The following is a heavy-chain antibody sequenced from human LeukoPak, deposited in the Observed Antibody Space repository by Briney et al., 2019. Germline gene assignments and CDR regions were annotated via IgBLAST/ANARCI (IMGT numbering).Heavy chain of an antibody. CDR2: ISYDGSNK. V-gene: IGHV3-30*18. D-gene: IGHD1-26*01. CDR3: AKERVSGSSDY. Sequence: RGSLRLSCAASGFTFSSYGMHWVRQAPGKGLEWVAVISYDGSNKYYADSVKGRFTISRDNSKNTLYLQMNSLRAEDTAVYYCAKERVSGSSDYWGQGTLVAVSS. CDR1: GFTFSSYG. J-gene: IGHJ4*02.